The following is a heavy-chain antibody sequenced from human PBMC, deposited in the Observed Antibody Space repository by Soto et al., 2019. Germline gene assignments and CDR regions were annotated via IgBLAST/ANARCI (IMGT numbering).Heavy chain of an antibody. V-gene: IGHV3-30-3*01. Sequence: LRLSCAASGFTFSSYAMHWVRQAPGKGLEWVAVISYDGSNKYYADSVKGRFTISRDNSKNTLYLQMNSLRAEDTAVYYCARIGGVTTVTTVAFDIWGQGTMVTVSS. CDR2: ISYDGSNK. CDR1: GFTFSSYA. D-gene: IGHD4-17*01. J-gene: IGHJ3*02. CDR3: ARIGGVTTVTTVAFDI.